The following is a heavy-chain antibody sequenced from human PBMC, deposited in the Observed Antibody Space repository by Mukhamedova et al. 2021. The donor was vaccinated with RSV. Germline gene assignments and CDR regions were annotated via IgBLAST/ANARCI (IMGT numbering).Heavy chain of an antibody. V-gene: IGHV4-59*01. CDR2: IYYSGST. D-gene: IGHD5-12*01. CDR3: ARADSGYEAFGY. J-gene: IGHJ4*02. Sequence: GLEWIGYIYYSGSTNYNPSLKSRVTISVDTSKNQFSLKLSSVTAADTAVYYCARADSGYEAFGYWGQGTLVTVSS.